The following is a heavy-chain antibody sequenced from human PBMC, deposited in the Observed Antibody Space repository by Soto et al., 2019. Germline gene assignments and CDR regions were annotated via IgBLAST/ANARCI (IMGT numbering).Heavy chain of an antibody. CDR1: GFTCSIYT. J-gene: IGHJ4*02. Sequence: EVQLLESGGGWVQPAGSLRLSCAASGFTCSIYTMSWFRQAPGQGLEWVSSIYGNGRSTFYSASVKGRFTISRDNSGNTVYLQMSSLRVEDTAIYYCAKDFTPDSRWDIDYWGQGSLVTVSS. CDR2: IYGNGRST. CDR3: AKDFTPDSRWDIDY. V-gene: IGHV3-23*01. D-gene: IGHD1-26*01.